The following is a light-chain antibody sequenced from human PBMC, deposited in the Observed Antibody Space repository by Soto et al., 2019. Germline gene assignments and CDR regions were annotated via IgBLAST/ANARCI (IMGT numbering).Light chain of an antibody. CDR2: GNT. Sequence: QPVLTQPPSVSGAPGQRVTISCTGSSSNIGAGYDVHWYQHLPGTAPKLLIYGNTNRPSGVPDRFSGSTSGSSASLAISGLQAEDEADYYCQSYASSLPVVFGGGTKLTVL. J-gene: IGLJ2*01. CDR1: SSNIGAGYD. V-gene: IGLV1-40*01. CDR3: QSYASSLPVV.